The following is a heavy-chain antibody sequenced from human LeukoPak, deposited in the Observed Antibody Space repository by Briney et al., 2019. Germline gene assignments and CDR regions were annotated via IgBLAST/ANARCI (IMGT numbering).Heavy chain of an antibody. V-gene: IGHV3-49*03. Sequence: PGRSLRLSCTASGFTFGDYAMGWFRQAPGKGLEWVGFIRSKAYGGTTEYAASVKGRFTISRDDSKSIAYLQMNSLKTEDTAVYYCTREKPVGADPYYFDYWGQGTLVTVSS. D-gene: IGHD1-26*01. CDR1: GFTFGDYA. J-gene: IGHJ4*02. CDR2: IRSKAYGGTT. CDR3: TREKPVGADPYYFDY.